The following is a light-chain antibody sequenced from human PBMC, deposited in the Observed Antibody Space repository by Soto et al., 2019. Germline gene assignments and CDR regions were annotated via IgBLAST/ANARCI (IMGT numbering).Light chain of an antibody. J-gene: IGKJ4*01. CDR3: QQYDNSPLT. CDR1: QSVSSSY. CDR2: GAS. Sequence: DIVLTQSPGTLSLSPGERATLSCRASQSVSSSYLAWYQQKPGQAPRLLIYGASNRATGIPDRFGGSGSGTDFTLTISRLEPEDFAVYYCQQYDNSPLTFGGGTKVEIK. V-gene: IGKV3-20*01.